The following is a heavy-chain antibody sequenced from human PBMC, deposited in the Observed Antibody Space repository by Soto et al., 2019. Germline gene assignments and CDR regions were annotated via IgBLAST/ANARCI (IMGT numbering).Heavy chain of an antibody. D-gene: IGHD2-15*01. J-gene: IGHJ4*02. CDR1: GGSFSGYY. Sequence: QVQLQQWGAGLLKPSETLSLTCAVYGGSFSGYYWSWIRQPAGKGLEWIGEINHSGSTNYNPSLKSRVTISVDTSKNQFSLTLSSVTAADTAVYYCARGDGGYCSGGSCYLEYWGQGTLVTVSS. CDR3: ARGDGGYCSGGSCYLEY. V-gene: IGHV4-34*01. CDR2: INHSGST.